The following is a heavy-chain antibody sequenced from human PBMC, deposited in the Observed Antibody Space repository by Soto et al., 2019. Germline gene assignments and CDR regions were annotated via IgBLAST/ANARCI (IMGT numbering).Heavy chain of an antibody. CDR2: IIPIFGTA. D-gene: IGHD2-2*01. CDR1: GGTFSSYA. J-gene: IGHJ6*02. CDR3: ACPSNIVVVPASSIYGMDV. Sequence: SVKVSCKASGGTFSSYAISWVRQAPGQRLEWMGGIIPIFGTANYAQKSQGRVTITADESTSTAYMELSSLRSEDTAVYYCACPSNIVVVPASSIYGMDVWGQGTTVTVSS. V-gene: IGHV1-69*13.